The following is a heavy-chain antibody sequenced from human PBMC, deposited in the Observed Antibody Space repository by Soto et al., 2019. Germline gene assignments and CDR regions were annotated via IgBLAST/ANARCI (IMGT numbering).Heavy chain of an antibody. CDR1: GFIFKNAW. Sequence: PGGSLRLSCAASGFIFKNAWMSWVRQAPGKGLEWVANIKQDGTEKYYVDSVKGRFTISRDNAKNSLYLQMNSLRAEDTAVYYCARLVSAAANDYWGQGTLVTVSS. D-gene: IGHD1-26*01. CDR3: ARLVSAAANDY. J-gene: IGHJ4*02. CDR2: IKQDGTEK. V-gene: IGHV3-7*04.